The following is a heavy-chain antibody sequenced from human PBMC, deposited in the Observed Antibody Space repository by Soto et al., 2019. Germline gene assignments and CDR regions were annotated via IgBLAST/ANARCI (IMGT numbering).Heavy chain of an antibody. V-gene: IGHV3-30*18. D-gene: IGHD6-13*01. CDR3: AKDVGQQLVLNYGMDV. CDR1: GFTFRSFG. CDR2: VSDDGNHK. Sequence: QVQLVESGGGVIQPGTSLSLSCGSSGFTFRSFGMYWVRQAPGKGLEWVAVVSDDGNHKYYADSVKGRFTVSRDNAKNMLSLQMNSLRGEDTAVYYCAKDVGQQLVLNYGMDVWGQGTTVTVSS. J-gene: IGHJ6*02.